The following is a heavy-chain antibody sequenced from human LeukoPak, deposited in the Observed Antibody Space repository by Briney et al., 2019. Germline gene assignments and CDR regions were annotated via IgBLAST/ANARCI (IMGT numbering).Heavy chain of an antibody. CDR3: ARVDVVVVAASEEGYNWFDP. J-gene: IGHJ5*02. Sequence: GASVKVSCKASGGTFSSYAISWVRQAPGQGLEWMGGIIPIFGTANYAQKFQGRVTITADESTSTAYMELSSLRSEDTAVYYCARVDVVVVAASEEGYNWFDPWGQGTLVTVSS. CDR1: GGTFSSYA. V-gene: IGHV1-69*13. D-gene: IGHD2-15*01. CDR2: IIPIFGTA.